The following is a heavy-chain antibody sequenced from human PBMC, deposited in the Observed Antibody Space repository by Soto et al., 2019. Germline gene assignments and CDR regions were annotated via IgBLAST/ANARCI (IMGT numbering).Heavy chain of an antibody. J-gene: IGHJ6*02. CDR3: ARSITMVRGVIIPYGMDV. V-gene: IGHV4-59*01. CDR2: IYYSGST. D-gene: IGHD3-10*01. CDR1: GGSISSYY. Sequence: SETLSLTCTVSGGSISSYYWSWIRQPPGKGLEWIGYIYYSGSTNYNPSLKSRVTISVDTSKNQFSLKLSSVTAADTAVYYCARSITMVRGVIIPYGMDVWGQGTTVTVSS.